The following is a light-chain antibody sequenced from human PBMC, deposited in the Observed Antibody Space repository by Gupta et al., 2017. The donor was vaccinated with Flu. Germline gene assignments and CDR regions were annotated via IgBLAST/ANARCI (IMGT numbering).Light chain of an antibody. CDR3: GTWDNSLGYSRV. Sequence: QSVLTQPPSVSAAPGQKVTISCSGSSSNIGPNLVSWYQQVPGTAPKLLIYDNDKRSSGIPDRFSGSKSGPSATLGITGLQTGDEADYYCGTWDNSLGYSRVFGGGTNVIVL. CDR2: DND. V-gene: IGLV1-51*01. CDR1: SSNIGPNL. J-gene: IGLJ3*02.